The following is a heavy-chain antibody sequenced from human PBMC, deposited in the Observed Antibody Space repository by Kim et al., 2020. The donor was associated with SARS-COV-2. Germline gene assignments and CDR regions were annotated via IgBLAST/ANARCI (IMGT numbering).Heavy chain of an antibody. Sequence: GGSLRLSCAASGFTFSSYWMHWVRQAPGKGLVWVSRINSDGSSTSYADSVKGRFTISRDNAKNTLYLQMNSLRAEDTAVYYCARDPPNYCSGGSCYPNYYYYYYGMDVWGQGTTVTVSS. V-gene: IGHV3-74*01. CDR1: GFTFSSYW. J-gene: IGHJ6*02. CDR2: INSDGSST. CDR3: ARDPPNYCSGGSCYPNYYYYYYGMDV. D-gene: IGHD2-15*01.